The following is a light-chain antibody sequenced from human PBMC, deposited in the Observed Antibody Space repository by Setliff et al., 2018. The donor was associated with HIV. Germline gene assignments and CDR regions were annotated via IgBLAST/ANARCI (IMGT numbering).Light chain of an antibody. Sequence: SALAQPPSVSGSPGQSVTISCTGTSSDVGSYNYVSWYQQHPGKAPKFMIYDVSKRPSGVSNRFSGSKSGNTASLTISRLQAEDEADYYCSSYTSSSTYVFGTGTKVTVL. CDR3: SSYTSSSTYV. J-gene: IGLJ1*01. CDR1: SSDVGSYNY. CDR2: DVS. V-gene: IGLV2-14*01.